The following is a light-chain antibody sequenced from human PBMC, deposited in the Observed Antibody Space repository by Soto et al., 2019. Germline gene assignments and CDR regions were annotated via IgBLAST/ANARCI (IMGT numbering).Light chain of an antibody. CDR1: QSVSSSY. Sequence: EIVLTQSPGTLSLSPGERATLSCRASQSVSSSYLAWYQQKPGQAPRLLIYDASKRATGIPARFSGSGFGTDFTLTISSLEPEDFAVYYCQQRTNWSWTFGQGTKVEIK. CDR3: QQRTNWSWT. CDR2: DAS. V-gene: IGKV3D-20*02. J-gene: IGKJ1*01.